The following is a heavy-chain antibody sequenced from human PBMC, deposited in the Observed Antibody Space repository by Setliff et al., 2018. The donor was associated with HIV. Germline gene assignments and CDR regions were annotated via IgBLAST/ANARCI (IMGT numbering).Heavy chain of an antibody. Sequence: GASVKVSCKASGYTFTDYFMHWVRQAPGQGLEWMGWISPNNGDTNIPQTFQGRVTMTTDTSTSTAYMELRSLRSDDTAVYYCASGPGWSFDYWGQGTLVTVSS. J-gene: IGHJ4*02. V-gene: IGHV1-2*02. CDR2: ISPNNGDT. D-gene: IGHD3-3*01. CDR3: ASGPGWSFDY. CDR1: GYTFTDYF.